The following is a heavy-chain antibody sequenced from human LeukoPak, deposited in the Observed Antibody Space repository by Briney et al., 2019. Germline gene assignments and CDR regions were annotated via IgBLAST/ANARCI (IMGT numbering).Heavy chain of an antibody. CDR2: ISGSGGST. Sequence: GGSLRLSCAAYGFTFSSYAMSWVRQAPGKGLEWVSAISGSGGSTYYADSVKGRFTISRDNSKNTLYLQMNSLRAEDTAVYYCAKDRIQLRLQWVYWGQGTLVTVSS. CDR1: GFTFSSYA. V-gene: IGHV3-23*01. D-gene: IGHD5-18*01. J-gene: IGHJ4*02. CDR3: AKDRIQLRLQWVY.